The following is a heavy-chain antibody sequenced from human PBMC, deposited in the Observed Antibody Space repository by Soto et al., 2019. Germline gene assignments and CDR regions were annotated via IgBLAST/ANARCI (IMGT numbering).Heavy chain of an antibody. CDR3: ARDPDTAMVNYYYYGMDV. CDR2: ISSSSSYI. J-gene: IGHJ6*02. CDR1: GFTFSSYS. V-gene: IGHV3-21*01. Sequence: LRLSCAASGFTFSSYSMNWVRQAPGKGLEWVSSISSSSSYIYYADSVKGRFTISRDNAKNSLHLQMNSLRAEDTAVYYCARDPDTAMVNYYYYGMDVWGQGTTVTSP. D-gene: IGHD5-18*01.